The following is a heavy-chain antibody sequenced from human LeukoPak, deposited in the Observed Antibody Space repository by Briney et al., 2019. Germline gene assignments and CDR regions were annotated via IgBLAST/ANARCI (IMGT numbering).Heavy chain of an antibody. CDR3: ASYQAYYYDSSGYYEGYYFDY. V-gene: IGHV4-39*07. CDR1: GGSISSSSYY. CDR2: INHSGST. D-gene: IGHD3-22*01. J-gene: IGHJ4*02. Sequence: SETLSLTCTVSGGSISSSSYYWGWIRQPPGKGLEWIGEINHSGSTNYNPSLKSRVTISVDTSKNQFSLKLSSVTAADTAVYYCASYQAYYYDSSGYYEGYYFDYWGQATLVTVSS.